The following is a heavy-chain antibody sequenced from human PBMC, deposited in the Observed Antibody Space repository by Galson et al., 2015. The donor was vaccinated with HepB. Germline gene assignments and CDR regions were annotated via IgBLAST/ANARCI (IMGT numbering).Heavy chain of an antibody. V-gene: IGHV1-18*01. CDR2: ISVYNGNT. Sequence: SVKVSCKASGYIFTNYGINWVRQAPGQGLEWMGWISVYNGNTKYAQKFQGRVTMTTDASTSTAYMDLRSLRSDDTAVYYCARDLTYYYDSMGYSPDGHDNWGQGTLVTVSS. CDR3: ARDLTYYYDSMGYSPDGHDN. CDR1: GYIFTNYG. J-gene: IGHJ4*02. D-gene: IGHD3-22*01.